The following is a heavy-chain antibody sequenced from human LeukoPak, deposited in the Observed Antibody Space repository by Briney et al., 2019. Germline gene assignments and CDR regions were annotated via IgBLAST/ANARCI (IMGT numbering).Heavy chain of an antibody. CDR1: GFTFSSYG. D-gene: IGHD2-8*01. J-gene: IGHJ4*02. CDR3: VKEKRLMVYAEFDY. V-gene: IGHV3-30*18. Sequence: GRSLRLSCAASGFTFSSYGMHWVRQAPGKGLEWVAVISYDGSNKYYADSVKGRFTISRDNSKNTLYLQMDSLRAEDTAIYYCVKEKRLMVYAEFDYWGQGTLVTVSS. CDR2: ISYDGSNK.